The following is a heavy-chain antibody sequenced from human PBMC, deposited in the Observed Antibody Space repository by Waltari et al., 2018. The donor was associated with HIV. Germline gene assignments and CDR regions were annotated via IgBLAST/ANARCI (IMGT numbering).Heavy chain of an antibody. J-gene: IGHJ4*02. CDR3: ALWNGRDD. V-gene: IGHV3-7*01. D-gene: IGHD3-10*01. Sequence: EVQLVESGGGLVQPGGSLRLSCAASGFTFSSYWRSWVRQAPGKGLEWVANIKEDGGEEYYVDSVKGRFTISRDNAKSSLYLQMNSLRAEDTAVYYCALWNGRDDWGQGTLVTVSS. CDR2: IKEDGGEE. CDR1: GFTFSSYW.